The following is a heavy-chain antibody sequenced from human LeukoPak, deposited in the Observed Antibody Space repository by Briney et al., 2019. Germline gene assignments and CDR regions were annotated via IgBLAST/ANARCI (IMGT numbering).Heavy chain of an antibody. CDR3: ARGETSSYDY. V-gene: IGHV3-53*01. D-gene: IGHD2-2*01. J-gene: IGHJ4*02. Sequence: GGPLTLSCAASGLTVSINYMSWVRQATGKELEWVSVIYSGGNTYYAGSVKGRFTISRDNSKNTVYLQMNSLRAEDTAVYYCARGETSSYDYWGQGTLVTVSS. CDR1: GLTVSINY. CDR2: IYSGGNT.